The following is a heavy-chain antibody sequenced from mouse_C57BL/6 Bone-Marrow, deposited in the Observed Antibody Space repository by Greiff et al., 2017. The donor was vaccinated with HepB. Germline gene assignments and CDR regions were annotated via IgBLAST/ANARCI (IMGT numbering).Heavy chain of an antibody. CDR1: GYTFTSYW. J-gene: IGHJ4*01. V-gene: IGHV1-69*01. CDR3: ASLSPYYAMDY. CDR2: IDPSDSYT. Sequence: QVQLQQPGAELVMPGASVKLSCKASGYTFTSYWMHWVKQRPGQGLEWIGEIDPSDSYTNYNQKFKGKSTLTVDKSSSTAYMQLSSLTSEDSAVYYCASLSPYYAMDYWGQGTSVTVAS. D-gene: IGHD6-1*01.